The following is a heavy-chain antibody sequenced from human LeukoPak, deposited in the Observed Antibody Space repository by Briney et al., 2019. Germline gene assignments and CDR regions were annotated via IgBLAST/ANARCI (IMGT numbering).Heavy chain of an antibody. V-gene: IGHV3-23*01. CDR3: AKVQGYCSSTSCHAEYFQH. Sequence: GGSLRLSCAASGFTFSSYAMSWVRQAPGKGLEWVSAISGSGGSTYYADSVKGRFTISRDNSKNTLYLQLNSLRAEGTAVYYCAKVQGYCSSTSCHAEYFQHWGQGTLVTVSS. D-gene: IGHD2-2*01. J-gene: IGHJ1*01. CDR2: ISGSGGST. CDR1: GFTFSSYA.